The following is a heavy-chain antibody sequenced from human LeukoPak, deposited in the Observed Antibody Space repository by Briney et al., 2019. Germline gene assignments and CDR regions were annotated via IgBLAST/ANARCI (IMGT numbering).Heavy chain of an antibody. D-gene: IGHD2-2*03. J-gene: IGHJ6*02. Sequence: GGSLRLSCAASGFTFSSYGMHWVRQAPGKGLEWVAVISYDGSNKYYADSVKGQFTISRDNSKNTLYLQMNSLRAEDTAVYYCAKERVDIVVVPAAYYYYYGMDVWGQGTTVTVSS. V-gene: IGHV3-30*18. CDR2: ISYDGSNK. CDR3: AKERVDIVVVPAAYYYYYGMDV. CDR1: GFTFSSYG.